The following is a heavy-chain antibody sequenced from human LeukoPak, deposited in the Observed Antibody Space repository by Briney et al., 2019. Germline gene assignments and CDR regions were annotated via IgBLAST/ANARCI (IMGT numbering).Heavy chain of an antibody. V-gene: IGHV3-23*01. D-gene: IGHD2-21*02. J-gene: IGHJ4*02. CDR1: GFTFNNYA. CDR2: ISGDGVSP. Sequence: TGGCLRLSCSASGFTFNNYALIWVRQTPGKGLKCVSAISGDGVSPYYADSVRGRFTISRDNAKNSLYLQMNSLRAEDTAVYYCATAGDVVVTAISWGQGTLVTVSS. CDR3: ATAGDVVVTAIS.